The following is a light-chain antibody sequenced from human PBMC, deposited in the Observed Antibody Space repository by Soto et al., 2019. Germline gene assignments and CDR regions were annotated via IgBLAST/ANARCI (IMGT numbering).Light chain of an antibody. Sequence: IRMTQSPPTLSAGVGYRVTITWRASQSISSWLAWYQQKPGTAPKLLIYDASSLESGRPSRFSGRGSGTQFTLTISRLEPEDFEVYYCQQYGSSGTFGQGTKVDIK. CDR1: QSISSW. V-gene: IGKV1-5*01. CDR3: QQYGSSGT. J-gene: IGKJ1*01. CDR2: DAS.